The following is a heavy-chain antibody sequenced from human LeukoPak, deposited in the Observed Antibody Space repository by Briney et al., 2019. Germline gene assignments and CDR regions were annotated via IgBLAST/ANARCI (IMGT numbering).Heavy chain of an antibody. CDR2: IYYSGST. CDR1: GGSISSYNYY. V-gene: IGHV4-39*01. CDR3: ASIAAPGIVAFTDNWFDP. Sequence: SETLSLTCTVSGGSISSYNYYWGWIRQPPGKGLEWIGSIYYSGSTNYNPSLKSRVTISVDTSKKQFSLKLSSVTAADTAVYYCASIAAPGIVAFTDNWFDPWGQGTLVAVSS. J-gene: IGHJ5*02. D-gene: IGHD6-13*01.